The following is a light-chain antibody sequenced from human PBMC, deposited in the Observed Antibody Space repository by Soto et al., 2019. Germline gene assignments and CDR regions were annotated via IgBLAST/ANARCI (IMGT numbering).Light chain of an antibody. V-gene: IGLV2-11*01. CDR2: DVS. CDR3: QSYDSSLTGSI. Sequence: QSALTQPRSVSGSPGQSVTISCTGTSSDVGGYNYVSWYQQHPGKAPKLMIYDVSERPSGVPDRFSGSKSGSSASLAITGLQAEDEADYYCQSYDSSLTGSIFGTGTKVTVL. J-gene: IGLJ1*01. CDR1: SSDVGGYNY.